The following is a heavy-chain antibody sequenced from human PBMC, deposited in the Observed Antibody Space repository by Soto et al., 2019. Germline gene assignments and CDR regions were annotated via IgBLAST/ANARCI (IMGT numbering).Heavy chain of an antibody. J-gene: IGHJ5*02. V-gene: IGHV4-39*07. CDR2: IYYSGST. CDR1: GGSISSSSYY. Sequence: SETLSLTCTVSGGSISSSSYYWGWIRQPPGKGLEWIGSIYYSGSTHYNPSLKSRVTISVDTSKNQFSLNLSSVTAADTAVYYCAREGYCSGGSCYSRWFDPWGQGTLVTVSS. D-gene: IGHD2-15*01. CDR3: AREGYCSGGSCYSRWFDP.